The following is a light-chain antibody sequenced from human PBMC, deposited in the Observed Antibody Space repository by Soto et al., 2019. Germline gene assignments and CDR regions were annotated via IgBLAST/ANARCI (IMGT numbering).Light chain of an antibody. Sequence: QSALTQPASVSGSPGQSITISCTGTSSDVGGYNYVSWYQQHPGKAPKLMIYDVSNRPSGVSNRFSGSKSGNTAYLTISGLQAEDEADYYCSSYTGSSTSVVFGGGTKLTVL. V-gene: IGLV2-14*01. CDR2: DVS. J-gene: IGLJ2*01. CDR1: SSDVGGYNY. CDR3: SSYTGSSTSVV.